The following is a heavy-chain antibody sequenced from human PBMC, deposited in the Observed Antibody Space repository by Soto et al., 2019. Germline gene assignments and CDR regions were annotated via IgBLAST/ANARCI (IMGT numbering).Heavy chain of an antibody. V-gene: IGHV4-34*01. CDR1: GGSFSGYY. D-gene: IGHD1-26*01. J-gene: IGHJ6*04. CDR2: INHSGST. Sequence: AETLSLTCAVYGGSFSGYYWSWIRQPPGKGLEWIGEINHSGSTNYNPSLKSRVTISVDKSKNQLSLKLSSVTAADTAVYYCARAFRELLPYYYYGREVWGNGNPVIVSS. CDR3: ARAFRELLPYYYYGREV.